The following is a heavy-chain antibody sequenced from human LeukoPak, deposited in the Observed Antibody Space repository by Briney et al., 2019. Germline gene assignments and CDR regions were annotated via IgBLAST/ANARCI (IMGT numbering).Heavy chain of an antibody. J-gene: IGHJ3*02. CDR2: IYYSGST. CDR1: GGSISSGGYY. V-gene: IGHV4-31*03. Sequence: SQTLSLTCTVSGGSISSGGYYWSWIRQHPGKGLEWIGYIYYSGSTYYNPSLKSRVTISVDTSKNQFSLKLSSVTAADTAVYYCARERQSRTSCHDAFDIWGQGTMVTVSS. CDR3: ARERQSRTSCHDAFDI. D-gene: IGHD2-2*01.